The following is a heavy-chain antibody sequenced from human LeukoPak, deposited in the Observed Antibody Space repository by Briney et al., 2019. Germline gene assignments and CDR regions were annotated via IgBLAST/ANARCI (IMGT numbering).Heavy chain of an antibody. J-gene: IGHJ4*02. V-gene: IGHV3-11*01. CDR1: GFTFSDYY. CDR2: IGNSGSTI. Sequence: GGSLRLSCAASGFTFSDYYMSWIRQAPGKGLEWVSYIGNSGSTIYYADSVKGRFTISRDNAKNSLYLQMSSLRAEDTAVYYCASDNTYYYGSASYSHRYYFDYWGQGTLVTVSS. D-gene: IGHD3-10*01. CDR3: ASDNTYYYGSASYSHRYYFDY.